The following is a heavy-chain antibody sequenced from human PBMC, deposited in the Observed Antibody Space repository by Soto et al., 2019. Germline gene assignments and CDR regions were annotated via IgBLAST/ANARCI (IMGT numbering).Heavy chain of an antibody. V-gene: IGHV3-23*01. CDR3: AKAIRFLDMALDN. D-gene: IGHD3-9*01. Sequence: EVHLLESGGNLVQPGGSLRLSCAASGFTFSSYAMSWVRQAPGKGPEWVSSISGSGAVIHYADSVKGRFTISRDNSKNTLWLQMNSLRAEDTAVYYCAKAIRFLDMALDNWGQGALVTVSS. J-gene: IGHJ4*02. CDR2: ISGSGAVI. CDR1: GFTFSSYA.